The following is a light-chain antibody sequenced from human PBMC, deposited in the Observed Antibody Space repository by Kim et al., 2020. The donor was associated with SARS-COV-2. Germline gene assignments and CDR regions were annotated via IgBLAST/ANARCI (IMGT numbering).Light chain of an antibody. J-gene: IGLJ3*02. Sequence: GQSVTISCTGTSSDVGGYNYVSWYQLHPGKAPKLMIYAVTERPSGVPDRFSDSKSGNTAFLTISGLQAEDEADYYCSSYAGSSSLLFGGGTQLTVL. CDR2: AVT. CDR1: SSDVGGYNY. V-gene: IGLV2-11*01. CDR3: SSYAGSSSLL.